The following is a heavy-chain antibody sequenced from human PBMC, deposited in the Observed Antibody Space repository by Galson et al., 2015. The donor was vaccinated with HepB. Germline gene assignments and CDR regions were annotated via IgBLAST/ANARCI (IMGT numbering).Heavy chain of an antibody. CDR1: GFTFSSYG. Sequence: SLRLSCAASGFTFSSYGMHWVRQAPGKGLEWVAVISYDGSNKYYADSVKGRFTISRDNSKNTLYLQMNSLRAEDTAVYYCAKDRVSKGGTYYYYGMDVWGQGTTVTASS. J-gene: IGHJ6*02. D-gene: IGHD3-10*01. V-gene: IGHV3-30*18. CDR2: ISYDGSNK. CDR3: AKDRVSKGGTYYYYGMDV.